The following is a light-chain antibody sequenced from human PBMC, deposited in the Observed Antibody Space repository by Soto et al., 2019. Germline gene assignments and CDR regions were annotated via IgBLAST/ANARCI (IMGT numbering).Light chain of an antibody. J-gene: IGLJ1*01. CDR2: GIT. V-gene: IGLV1-40*01. CDR3: QSYDRSLSGYV. CDR1: SSNFGAGFD. Sequence: QSVLTQPPSVSGAPGQWVTISCTGSSSNFGAGFDVHWYQQLPGTAPKLLIYGITNRPSGVPDRFSDSKSGTSASLAITGLQAEDEAVYYCQSYDRSLSGYVFGTGTKLTVL.